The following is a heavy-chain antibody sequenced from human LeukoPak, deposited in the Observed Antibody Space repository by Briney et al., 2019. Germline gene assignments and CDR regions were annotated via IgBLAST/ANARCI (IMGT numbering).Heavy chain of an antibody. CDR3: ARQPTKYYDFWSGLKQWLVMDFDY. J-gene: IGHJ4*02. Sequence: VASVKVSCKASGYTFTGYYMHWVRQAPGQGLEWMGWINPNSGGTNYAQKFQGRVTMTRDTSISTAYMELSRLRSDDTAVYYCARQPTKYYDFWSGLKQWLVMDFDYWGQGTLVTVSS. CDR1: GYTFTGYY. V-gene: IGHV1-2*02. CDR2: INPNSGGT. D-gene: IGHD3-3*01.